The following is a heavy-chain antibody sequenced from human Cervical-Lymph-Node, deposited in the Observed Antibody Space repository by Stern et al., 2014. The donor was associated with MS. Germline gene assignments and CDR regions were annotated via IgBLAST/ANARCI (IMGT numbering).Heavy chain of an antibody. CDR2: ISKDGSNT. CDR3: AKIRRDGFINGGERGAFDI. CDR1: GFSFSSYG. Sequence: QVQLVESGGGVVQPGRSLRLSCAASGFSFSSYGMHWVRQAPGKGLEWMTVISKDGSNTRYADSVKGRFTISRDNSKKTLYLQMNSLRLEDTALYYCAKIRRDGFINGGERGAFDIWGQGTRVIVSS. J-gene: IGHJ3*02. V-gene: IGHV3-30*04. D-gene: IGHD5-24*01.